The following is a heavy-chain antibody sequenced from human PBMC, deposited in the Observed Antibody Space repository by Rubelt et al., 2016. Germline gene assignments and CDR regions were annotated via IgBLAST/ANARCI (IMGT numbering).Heavy chain of an antibody. CDR3: ARESSSGWYIDY. V-gene: IGHV1-2*06. J-gene: IGHJ4*02. CDR1: GYTFTGYY. D-gene: IGHD6-19*01. Sequence: QVQLVQSGAEVKKPGASVKVSCKASGYTFTGYYMHWVRQAPGQGLEWVGRINPNSGGTNYAQKLKGRVTMTRDTAITTADMELSRLRSDDTAVFYCARESSSGWYIDYWGQGTLVTVSS. CDR2: INPNSGGT.